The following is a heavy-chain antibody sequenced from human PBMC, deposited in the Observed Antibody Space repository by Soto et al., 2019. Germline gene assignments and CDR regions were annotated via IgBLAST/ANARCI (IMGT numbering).Heavy chain of an antibody. CDR3: VQGASTAHQPLDS. D-gene: IGHD1-26*01. Sequence: QVQLVESGGGVVQPGRSLRLSCAASGFLFGNFGMNWVRRAPGEGLEWVATISGDGNDKYYPDSMKGRFTISRDNFNNTLYLQLNSLRPEDTAVYHCVQGASTAHQPLDSWGQGVLVTVSS. V-gene: IGHV3-30*03. CDR1: GFLFGNFG. J-gene: IGHJ4*02. CDR2: ISGDGNDK.